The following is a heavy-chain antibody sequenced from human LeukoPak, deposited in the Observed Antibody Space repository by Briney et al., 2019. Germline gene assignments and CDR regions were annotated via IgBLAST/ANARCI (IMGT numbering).Heavy chain of an antibody. J-gene: IGHJ3*02. CDR2: ISYDGSNK. CDR1: GFTFSSYA. Sequence: GGSLRLSCAASGFTFSSYAMHWVRQAPGKGLEWVAVISYDGSNKYYADSVKGQFTISRDNSKNTLYLQMNSLIAEDTAVYYCARGVGQDAFDIWGQGTMVTVSS. V-gene: IGHV3-30-3*01. D-gene: IGHD1-26*01. CDR3: ARGVGQDAFDI.